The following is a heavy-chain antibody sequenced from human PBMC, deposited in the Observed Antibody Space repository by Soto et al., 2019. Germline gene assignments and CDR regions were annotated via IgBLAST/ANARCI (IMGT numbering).Heavy chain of an antibody. V-gene: IGHV4-59*01. CDR3: ARGGIQLWLWSTCDY. CDR1: GDSISSFY. J-gene: IGHJ4*02. Sequence: SDTLSLTCTVSGDSISSFYWSWIRQPPGRGLEWIGYIFYSGTSNYNPSLKSRVTMSVDTSKNQFSLKLSSVTAADTAVYYCARGGIQLWLWSTCDYWGQGTLVTVSS. CDR2: IFYSGTS. D-gene: IGHD5-18*01.